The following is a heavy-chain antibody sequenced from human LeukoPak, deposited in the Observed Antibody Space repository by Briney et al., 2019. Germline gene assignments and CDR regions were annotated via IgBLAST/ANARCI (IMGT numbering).Heavy chain of an antibody. V-gene: IGHV1-24*01. Sequence: ASVKVSCKVSGYTLTELSMHWVRQAPGKGLEWMGGFDPEDGETIYAQKFQGRVTMTEDTSTDTAYMELSSLRSEDTAVYYCARVGYCSSTSCYTGGYWFDPWGQGTLVTVSS. CDR1: GYTLTELS. J-gene: IGHJ5*02. D-gene: IGHD2-2*02. CDR2: FDPEDGET. CDR3: ARVGYCSSTSCYTGGYWFDP.